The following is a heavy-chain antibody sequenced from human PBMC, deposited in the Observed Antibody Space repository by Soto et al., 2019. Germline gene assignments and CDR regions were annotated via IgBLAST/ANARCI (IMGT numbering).Heavy chain of an antibody. CDR2: VNPTSGDT. J-gene: IGHJ4*02. CDR3: ARLAYVDRFDH. CDR1: GYSFTAYY. Sequence: GASVKVSSKASGYSFTAYYIHWLRQAPGQGLEWIGWVNPTSGDTNFSQNFQGRVTMTSDTSISTAYMELNSLRSDDTAVYFCARLAYVDRFDHWGQGTLVTVSS. V-gene: IGHV1-2*02. D-gene: IGHD5-12*01.